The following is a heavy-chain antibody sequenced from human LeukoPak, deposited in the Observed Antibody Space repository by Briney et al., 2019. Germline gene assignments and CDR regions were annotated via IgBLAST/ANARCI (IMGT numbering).Heavy chain of an antibody. CDR1: GFTFSSYG. CDR2: IWYDGSNK. V-gene: IGHV3-33*01. CDR3: ARDELGIAARPGWFDP. D-gene: IGHD6-6*01. Sequence: GGSLRLSCAASGFTFSSYGMHWVRQAPGKGLEWVAVIWYDGSNKYYADSVKGRFTISRDNSKNTLYLQVNSLRAEDTAVYYCARDELGIAARPGWFDPWGQGTLVTVSS. J-gene: IGHJ5*02.